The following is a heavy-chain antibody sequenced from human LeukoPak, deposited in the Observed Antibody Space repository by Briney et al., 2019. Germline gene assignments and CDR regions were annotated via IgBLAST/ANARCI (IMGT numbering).Heavy chain of an antibody. CDR1: GYTFTGYY. CDR2: INPNSGGT. J-gene: IGHJ3*02. CDR3: ARDAAYYYDSSGYPHAFDI. V-gene: IGHV1-2*06. D-gene: IGHD3-22*01. Sequence: ASVKVSCKASGYTFTGYYMHWVRQAPGQGLEWMGRINPNSGGTNYAQKFQGRVTMTRDTSISTAYMELSRLRSEDTAVYYCARDAAYYYDSSGYPHAFDIWGQGTMVTVPS.